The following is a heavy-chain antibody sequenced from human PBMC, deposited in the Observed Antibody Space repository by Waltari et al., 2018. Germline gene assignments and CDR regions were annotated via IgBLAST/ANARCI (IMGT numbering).Heavy chain of an antibody. CDR2: INPNSGGT. CDR1: GYTFTGYY. J-gene: IGHJ1*01. V-gene: IGHV1-2*02. Sequence: QVQLVQSGAEVKKPGASVKVSCKASGYTFTGYYMHWVRQAPGQGLEWMGWINPNSGGTNDAQNVQGRVTMTRDTSISTAYMELSRLRSDDTAVYYCAAASVPPDYFQHWGQGTLVTVSS. CDR3: AAASVPPDYFQH.